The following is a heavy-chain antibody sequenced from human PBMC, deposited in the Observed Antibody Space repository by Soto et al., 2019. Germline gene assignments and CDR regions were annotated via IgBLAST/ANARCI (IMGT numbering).Heavy chain of an antibody. J-gene: IGHJ5*02. D-gene: IGHD6-13*01. V-gene: IGHV5-51*01. CDR2: IYPGDSDT. CDR3: ARSAIAAAHWFDP. Sequence: GESLKISCKGSGYNFTSYWIGWVRQMPGKGLEWMGIIYPGDSDTRYSPSFQGQVTISADKSISTAYLQWSSLKASDTAMYYCARSAIAAAHWFDPWGQGTLVTVSS. CDR1: GYNFTSYW.